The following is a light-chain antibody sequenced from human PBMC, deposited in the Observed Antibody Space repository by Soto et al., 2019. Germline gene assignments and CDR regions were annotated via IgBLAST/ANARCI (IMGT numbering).Light chain of an antibody. Sequence: DIQMTQFPSSLSASVGDRVTITCRASQSISSYLNWYQKKTGKDPKLLIYAASSLQSGVPSRFSGSVSGADFNLTISSLQTEDFATYYCQQSYSTPWTFGQGTKVDIK. J-gene: IGKJ1*01. CDR1: QSISSY. CDR2: AAS. V-gene: IGKV1-39*01. CDR3: QQSYSTPWT.